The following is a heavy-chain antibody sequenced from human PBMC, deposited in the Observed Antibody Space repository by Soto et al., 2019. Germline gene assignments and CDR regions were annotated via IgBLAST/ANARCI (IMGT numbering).Heavy chain of an antibody. J-gene: IGHJ5*02. CDR3: ARSGFRTDNPDA. V-gene: IGHV1-18*01. CDR1: GYTFSKFG. D-gene: IGHD3-10*01. Sequence: QVQLVQSGGEGKKPGASVKVSCKTSGYTFSKFGISWARQVPGRGLEWLGWITPYDGSTNFAQKLQGRVSLTLDTSTDTAYLELRSLESDDTAVYYCARSGFRTDNPDAWGQGTLVTVSS. CDR2: ITPYDGST.